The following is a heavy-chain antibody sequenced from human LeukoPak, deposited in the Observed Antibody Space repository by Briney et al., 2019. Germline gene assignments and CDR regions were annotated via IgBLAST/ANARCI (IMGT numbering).Heavy chain of an antibody. CDR2: IRYDGSNK. CDR1: GFTFSSYG. Sequence: GGSLRLSCAASGFTFSSYGMHWVRQAPGKGLEWVAFIRYDGSNKYYADSVKGRFTISRDNSKNTLYLQMNSLRAEDTAVYYCARARPYSSSWSNFDYWGQGTLVTVSS. D-gene: IGHD6-13*01. V-gene: IGHV3-30*02. J-gene: IGHJ4*02. CDR3: ARARPYSSSWSNFDY.